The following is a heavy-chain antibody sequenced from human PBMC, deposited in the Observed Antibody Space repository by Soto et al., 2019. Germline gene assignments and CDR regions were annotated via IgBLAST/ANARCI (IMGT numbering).Heavy chain of an antibody. CDR3: AKALGFVNYYYMDV. CDR2: ISYDGSNK. CDR1: GFTFSSYG. Sequence: GGSLRLSCAASGFTFSSYGMHWVRQAPGKGLEWVAVISYDGSNKYYADSVKGRFTISRDNSKNTLYLQMNSLRAEDTAVYYCAKALGFVNYYYMDVWGKGTTVTVSS. V-gene: IGHV3-30*18. J-gene: IGHJ6*03. D-gene: IGHD2-15*01.